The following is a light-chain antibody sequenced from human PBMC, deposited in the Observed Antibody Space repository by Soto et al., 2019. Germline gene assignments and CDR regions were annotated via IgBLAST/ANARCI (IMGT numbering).Light chain of an antibody. CDR2: RSN. CDR1: SSNIGSNY. V-gene: IGLV1-47*01. Sequence: QSVLTQPPSASGTPGQRVTISCSGSSSNIGSNYVYWYQQLPGTAPKLLIYRSNKRPSGVPDRFSGSKSGTSASLAINGLRTEDEDDYYCAAWDDSLSAVVFGGGTKVTVL. J-gene: IGLJ2*01. CDR3: AAWDDSLSAVV.